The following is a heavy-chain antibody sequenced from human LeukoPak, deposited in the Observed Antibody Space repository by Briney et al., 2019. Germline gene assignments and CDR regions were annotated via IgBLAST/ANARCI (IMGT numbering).Heavy chain of an antibody. CDR3: ARPSYSSGWSFFDY. D-gene: IGHD6-19*01. CDR1: GFTFSTHG. J-gene: IGHJ4*02. V-gene: IGHV3-30*19. CDR2: ISYDGSNK. Sequence: PGGSLRLSCAASGFTFSTHGMHWVRQAPGKGLEWVAVISYDGSNKYYADSVKGRFTISRDNSKNTLHLQMNSLRGEDTAVYYCARPSYSSGWSFFDYWGQGTLVTVSS.